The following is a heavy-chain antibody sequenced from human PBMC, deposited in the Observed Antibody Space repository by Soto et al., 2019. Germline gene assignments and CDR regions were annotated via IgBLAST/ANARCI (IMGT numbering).Heavy chain of an antibody. CDR3: ARKYSRGAFDI. V-gene: IGHV4-28*01. D-gene: IGHD2-15*01. Sequence: PSETLSLTCAVSGYSISSSDWRAWVRQPPGKGLEWIGYIYYSGNTFYNPSLKSRVTMSVDTSKNQFSLKLSSVTAVDTAIYYCARKYSRGAFDIWGQGTMVTVSS. CDR1: GYSISSSDW. J-gene: IGHJ3*02. CDR2: IYYSGNT.